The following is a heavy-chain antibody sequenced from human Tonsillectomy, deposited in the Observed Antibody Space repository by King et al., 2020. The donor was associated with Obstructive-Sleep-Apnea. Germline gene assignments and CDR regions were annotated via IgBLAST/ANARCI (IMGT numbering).Heavy chain of an antibody. J-gene: IGHJ4*02. Sequence: QLVQSGGGLVQPGRSLRLSCAASGFTFYYYAMHWVRQAPGKGLDWVSGISWNSGSIGYADSVKGRFPISRDNAKNSLYLQMTSRRAEETALYFCAKEGGSGSYSYYFDYWGQGTLVTVSS. CDR3: AKEGGSGSYSYYFDY. CDR1: GFTFYYYA. V-gene: IGHV3-9*01. CDR2: ISWNSGSI. D-gene: IGHD1-26*01.